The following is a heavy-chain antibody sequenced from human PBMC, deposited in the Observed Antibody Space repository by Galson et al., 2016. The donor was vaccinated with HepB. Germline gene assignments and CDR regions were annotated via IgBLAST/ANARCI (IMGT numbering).Heavy chain of an antibody. CDR3: AHRRPSEPGLPPPKYFDS. V-gene: IGHV2-5*02. CDR2: IYWDDDE. CDR1: GFSLSTPGVG. D-gene: IGHD5/OR15-5a*01. J-gene: IGHJ4*02. Sequence: PALVKPTQTLTLTCSFSGFSLSTPGVGVGWLRQPPGKALEWLALIYWDDDERYSPSLKSRLTITKDTSENQVVLTMTNMDPVDTGQYYCAHRRPSEPGLPPPKYFDSWGQGTLVTVSS.